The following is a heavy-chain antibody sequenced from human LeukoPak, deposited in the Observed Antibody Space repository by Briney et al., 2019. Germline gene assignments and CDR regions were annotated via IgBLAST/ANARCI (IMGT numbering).Heavy chain of an antibody. CDR1: GFTFSSYG. J-gene: IGHJ4*02. V-gene: IGHV3-30*03. CDR3: ARGGNRRSWFGEFFDY. D-gene: IGHD3-10*01. Sequence: GRSLRLSCAASGFTFSSYGMHWVRQAPGKGLEWVAVISYDGSNKYYADSVKGRFTISRDNSKNTLYLQMNSLRAEDTAVYYCARGGNRRSWFGEFFDYWGQGTLVTVSS. CDR2: ISYDGSNK.